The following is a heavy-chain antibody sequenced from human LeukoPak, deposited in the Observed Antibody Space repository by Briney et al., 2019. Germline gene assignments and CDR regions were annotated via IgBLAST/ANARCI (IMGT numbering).Heavy chain of an antibody. D-gene: IGHD4-23*01. Sequence: GGSLRLSCVASGFNFNSYGMNWVRQAPGKGLEWVSFISSGETYIYYADSVKGRFTISRDNAKKSMYLQMNSLRAEDTAVYFCARDLEDGGNSGDAFDIWGQGTMVTVSS. V-gene: IGHV3-21*01. CDR2: ISSGETYI. CDR3: ARDLEDGGNSGDAFDI. J-gene: IGHJ3*02. CDR1: GFNFNSYG.